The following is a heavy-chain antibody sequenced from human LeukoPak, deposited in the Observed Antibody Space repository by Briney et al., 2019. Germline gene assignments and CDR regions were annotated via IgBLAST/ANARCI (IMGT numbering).Heavy chain of an antibody. CDR1: GDSVSINSAA. Sequence: SQTLSLTCAISGDSVSINSAAWNWIRQSPSRGLEWLGRTYQRYKWYNDYAVSVKSRITINPDISKNQFSLQLNSVTPEDTAVYYCARSPSPYSSGWYFDYWGQGTLVTVSS. D-gene: IGHD6-19*01. V-gene: IGHV6-1*01. J-gene: IGHJ4*02. CDR3: ARSPSPYSSGWYFDY. CDR2: TYQRYKWYN.